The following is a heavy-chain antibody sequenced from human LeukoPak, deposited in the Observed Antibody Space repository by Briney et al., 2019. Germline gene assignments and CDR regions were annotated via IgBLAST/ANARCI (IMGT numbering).Heavy chain of an antibody. J-gene: IGHJ6*03. Sequence: SETLSLTCAVSGYSLSSGYYWGWFRQPPGKGLEWIGCIYLSGSTYYNPSLKRPVTPSVDTTTNQFSLKLSSVTAANTPVFFCARQGGSSSPYYYDYMDVWGKGTTVTVSS. CDR1: GYSLSSGYY. D-gene: IGHD6-13*01. CDR3: ARQGGSSSPYYYDYMDV. V-gene: IGHV4-38-2*01. CDR2: IYLSGST.